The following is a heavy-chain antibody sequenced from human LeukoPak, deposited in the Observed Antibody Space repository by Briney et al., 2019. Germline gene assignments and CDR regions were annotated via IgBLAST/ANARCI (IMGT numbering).Heavy chain of an antibody. J-gene: IGHJ4*02. CDR1: GFTFSSYA. CDR3: AKDLPPRVAGTDDY. D-gene: IGHD6-19*01. Sequence: GGSLRLSCAASGFTFSSYAMSWVRQAPGKGLEWVSAISGSGGSTYYADSVKGRFTISRDNSKNTLYLQVNSLRAEDTAVYYCAKDLPPRVAGTDDYWGQGTLVTVSS. V-gene: IGHV3-23*01. CDR2: ISGSGGST.